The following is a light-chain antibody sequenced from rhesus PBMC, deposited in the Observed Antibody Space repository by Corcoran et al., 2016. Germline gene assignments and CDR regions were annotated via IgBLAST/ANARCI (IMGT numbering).Light chain of an antibody. J-gene: IGKJ1*01. CDR3: QQHDNSPWT. CDR2: RAS. V-gene: IGKV1-69*01. Sequence: DIQMTQSPSSLSASVGDRVSITCRASQGISNWLAWYQQKPGKAPKLLIYRASNLETGVPSRFLGSGSGTDFTLTISSLQPEDIATYYCQQHDNSPWTFGQGTKVEIK. CDR1: QGISNW.